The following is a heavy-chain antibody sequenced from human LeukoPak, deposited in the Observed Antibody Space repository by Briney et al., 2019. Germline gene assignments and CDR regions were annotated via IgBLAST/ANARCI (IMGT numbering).Heavy chain of an antibody. J-gene: IGHJ4*02. CDR2: ISYDGSNK. CDR1: GFTFSSYA. Sequence: GGSLRLSCAASGFTFSSYAMSWVRQAPGKGLEWVAVISYDGSNKYYADSVKGRFTISRDNSKNTLYLQMNSLRAEDTAVYYCAREGYSGYYFDYWGQGTLVTVSS. V-gene: IGHV3-30*04. CDR3: AREGYSGYYFDY. D-gene: IGHD3-22*01.